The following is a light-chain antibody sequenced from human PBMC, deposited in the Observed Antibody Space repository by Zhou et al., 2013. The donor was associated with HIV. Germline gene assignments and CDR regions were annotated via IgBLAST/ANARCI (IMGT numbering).Light chain of an antibody. Sequence: IQMTQSPSSLSASVGDRVSITCRASQSVSIWLAWYQQKPGKVPKLLIYKTSTLESGVPSRFSGSGSGTEFTLTITTLQPDDFATYYCQYYNSVSSSFGQGTKVEIK. CDR2: KTS. J-gene: IGKJ1*01. V-gene: IGKV1-5*03. CDR3: QYYNSVSSS. CDR1: QSVSIW.